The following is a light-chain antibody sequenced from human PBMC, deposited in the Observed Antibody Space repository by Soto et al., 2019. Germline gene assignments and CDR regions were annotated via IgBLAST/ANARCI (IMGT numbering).Light chain of an antibody. V-gene: IGKV2-28*01. J-gene: IGKJ2*01. CDR3: MQALQTPYT. CDR2: LDS. CDR1: QSVLHSNGYNY. Sequence: EIVMTQSPLSLPVTPGEPASISCRSSQSVLHSNGYNYLDWYLQKPGQSPQLLIYLDSNRASGVPDRFSGSGSGTDFTLKISRVEAEDVGVYYCMQALQTPYTVGQGTKVDIK.